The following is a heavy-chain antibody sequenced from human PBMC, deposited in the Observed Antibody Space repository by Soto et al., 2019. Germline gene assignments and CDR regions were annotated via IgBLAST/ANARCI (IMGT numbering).Heavy chain of an antibody. CDR2: IYYIGNT. V-gene: IGHV4-39*01. D-gene: IGHD3-16*02. CDR3: ARFSRLVISRGFDY. Sequence: SETLSLTCSVSGGSISSSSYYWGWIRQPPGKGLEWIGNIYYIGNTYYNPSLESRVTISVDTSSNQFSLKLTSVTAADTAVYYCARFSRLVISRGFDYWGQGTLVTVSS. J-gene: IGHJ4*02. CDR1: GGSISSSSYY.